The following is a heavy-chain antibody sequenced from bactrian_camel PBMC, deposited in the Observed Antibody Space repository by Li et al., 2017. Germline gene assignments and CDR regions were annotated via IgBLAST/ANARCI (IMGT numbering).Heavy chain of an antibody. D-gene: IGHD5*01. CDR3: ATHALRLWAGYVPPPNY. CDR2: IESDGST. J-gene: IGHJ4*01. Sequence: HVQLVESGGGSVQAGGSLRLSCAGFKYPTRRYCMGWFRQAPGKEREGVAGIESDGSTSYADSVKGRFTISRDNAKNTVYLQMNSLKSEDTALYYCATHALRLWAGYVPPPNYWGQGTQVTVS. V-gene: IGHV3S9*01. CDR1: KYPTRRYC.